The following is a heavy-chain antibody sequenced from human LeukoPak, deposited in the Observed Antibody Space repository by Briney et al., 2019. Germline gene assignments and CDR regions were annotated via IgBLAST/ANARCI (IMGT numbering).Heavy chain of an antibody. CDR2: ISAYNGNT. D-gene: IGHD6-13*01. Sequence: ASVKVSFKASGYTFTSYGISWVRQAPGQGLEWMGWISAYNGNTNYAQKLQGRVTMTTDTSTSTAYMELRSLRSDDTAVYYCARSDLRSSSWYRTDYWGQGTLVTVSS. CDR3: ARSDLRSSSWYRTDY. J-gene: IGHJ4*02. CDR1: GYTFTSYG. V-gene: IGHV1-18*01.